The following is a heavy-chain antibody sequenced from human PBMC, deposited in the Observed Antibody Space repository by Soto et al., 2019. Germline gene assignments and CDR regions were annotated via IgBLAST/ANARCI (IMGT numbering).Heavy chain of an antibody. CDR1: GYSFGSYW. V-gene: IGHV5-10-1*03. Sequence: EVKLVQSGAEVKKPGEPLRISCQASGYSFGSYWIRWVRQMPGKGLEWMGMIDPGDSESIYSPSSQGHVTFSVAASISTAYLHWRSLKASDTATYYCARQSTDKIFGWDVWGQGTTVIVSS. CDR3: ARQSTDKIFGWDV. CDR2: IDPGDSES. J-gene: IGHJ6*02. D-gene: IGHD3-3*01.